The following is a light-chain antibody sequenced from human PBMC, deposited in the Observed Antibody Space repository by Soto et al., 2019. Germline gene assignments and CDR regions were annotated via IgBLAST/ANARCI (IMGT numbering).Light chain of an antibody. Sequence: QSALTQPASVSGSPGQSITISCTGTSSDIGGYNFVAWYQQHPGKAPKLMIYEVSNRPSGVSNRFSGSKSGNTASLTISGLQAEDEAYYYCSSYTSSITVVFGGGTNLTVL. CDR2: EVS. J-gene: IGLJ2*01. CDR3: SSYTSSITVV. CDR1: SSDIGGYNF. V-gene: IGLV2-14*01.